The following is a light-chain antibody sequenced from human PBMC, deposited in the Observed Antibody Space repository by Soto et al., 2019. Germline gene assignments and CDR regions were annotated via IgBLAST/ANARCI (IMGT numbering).Light chain of an antibody. CDR1: RSNVGNNH. V-gene: IGLV1-44*01. CDR2: SGD. Sequence: QSALTQPPSASGTPGQRVTISCSGSRSNVGNNHVNWYQQFPGSAPKLLIHSGDERPPVGPDRFSGSESGTSASLSISGLLSADEAYYYCAAGADGLNGWVFGGGTKLTVL. J-gene: IGLJ3*02. CDR3: AAGADGLNGWV.